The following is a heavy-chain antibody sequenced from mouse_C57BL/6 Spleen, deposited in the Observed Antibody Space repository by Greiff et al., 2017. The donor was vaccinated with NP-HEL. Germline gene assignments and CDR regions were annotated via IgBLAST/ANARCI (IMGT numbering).Heavy chain of an antibody. D-gene: IGHD1-1*01. Sequence: VQLQQSGAELVKPGASVKISCKASGYTFTDYYINWVKQRPGQGLEWIGMIGPGSGSTYYNEKFKGKATLTADKSSSTAYMQLSSLTSEDSAVYFWSRLITTVVATRDWYFDVGGTGTTVTVSS. V-gene: IGHV1-77*01. CDR1: GYTFTDYY. CDR2: IGPGSGST. J-gene: IGHJ1*03. CDR3: SRLITTVVATRDWYFDV.